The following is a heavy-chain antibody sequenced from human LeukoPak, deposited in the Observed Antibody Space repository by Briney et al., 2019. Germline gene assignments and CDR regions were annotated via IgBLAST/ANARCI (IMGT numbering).Heavy chain of an antibody. CDR1: GGSISSSNW. Sequence: SGTLSLTCAVSGGSISSSNWWSWVRQPPGKGLEWIGEIYHSGSTYYNPSLKSRVTISVDTSKNQFSLKLSSVTAADTAVYYCARHPRYCSSTSCYPPNWFDPWGQGTLVTVSS. J-gene: IGHJ5*02. CDR2: IYHSGST. D-gene: IGHD2-2*01. CDR3: ARHPRYCSSTSCYPPNWFDP. V-gene: IGHV4-4*02.